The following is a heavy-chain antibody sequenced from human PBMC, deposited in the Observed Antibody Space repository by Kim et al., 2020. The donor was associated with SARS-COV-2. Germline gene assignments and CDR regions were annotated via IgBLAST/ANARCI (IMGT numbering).Heavy chain of an antibody. V-gene: IGHV1-8*01. CDR2: MNPNSGNT. J-gene: IGHJ6*02. CDR1: GYTFTSYD. CDR3: ARVGTLRVLVRARYYGMDV. D-gene: IGHD6-13*01. Sequence: ASVKVSCKASGYTFTSYDINWVRQATGQGLEWMGWMNPNSGNTGYAQKFQGRVTMTRNTSISTAYMELSSLRSEDTAAYYCARVGTLRVLVRARYYGMDVWGQGTTVTVSS.